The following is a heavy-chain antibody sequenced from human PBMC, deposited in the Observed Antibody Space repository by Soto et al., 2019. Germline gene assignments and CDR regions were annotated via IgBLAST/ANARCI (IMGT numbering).Heavy chain of an antibody. D-gene: IGHD3-10*01. CDR1: GVSISTSNLY. V-gene: IGHV4-39*01. Sequence: QLQLQESGPGLVKPSETLSLTCTVSGVSISTSNLYWGWIRQPPGKGLEWIGNIYYSGSTYYNPSLNSRXXSXIXXPNTQFSLPLRSVTASDTAVYSCARRHFGEFTFNLWGQGTLVTVSS. CDR2: IYYSGST. CDR3: ARRHFGEFTFNL. J-gene: IGHJ4*01.